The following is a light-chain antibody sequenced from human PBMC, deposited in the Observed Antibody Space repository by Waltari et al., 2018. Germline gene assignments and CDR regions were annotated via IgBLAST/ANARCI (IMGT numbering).Light chain of an antibody. CDR3: ATWDDSLNGL. CDR2: SNN. CDR1: SSNIGSKS. J-gene: IGLJ2*01. V-gene: IGLV1-44*01. Sequence: QSVLTQPPSVSGTPGQRVSISCSGSSSNIGSKSVNWYQQVPGTAPKLLLYSNNQRPSGVPDRFSGSKSGTSASLAISGLQSEDEADYYCATWDDSLNGLFGGGTKLTVL.